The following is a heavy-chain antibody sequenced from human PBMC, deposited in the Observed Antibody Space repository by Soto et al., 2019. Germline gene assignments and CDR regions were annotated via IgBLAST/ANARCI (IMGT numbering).Heavy chain of an antibody. CDR3: AREVRDGSDWYWDY. Sequence: QVQLQESGPGLVKPSETLSLTCTVSGGSMITYYWSWIRQSLGKGLEWIGDVHHSGSTLDHPPLRNRATVSLDRSNNQFFLKLTSVTAADTAFFYCAREVRDGSDWYWDYWGQGILVTVSS. D-gene: IGHD6-19*01. CDR1: GGSMITYY. CDR2: VHHSGST. J-gene: IGHJ4*02. V-gene: IGHV4-59*01.